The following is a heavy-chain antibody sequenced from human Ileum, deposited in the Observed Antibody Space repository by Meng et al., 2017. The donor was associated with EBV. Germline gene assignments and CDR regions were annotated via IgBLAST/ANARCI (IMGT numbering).Heavy chain of an antibody. D-gene: IGHD2-8*01. CDR1: GSPISNDNW. CDR2: IHHTRGP. V-gene: IGHV4-4*02. CDR3: ASNGAFSLDH. Sequence: QVLRQEAGPGLVGRSGTLPTTCSASGSPISNDNWWSWVRQSPGKGLEWIGEIHHTRGPNYTPSPKSRVIISVDKSNNHFSLRLSAVTAADTAVYYCASNGAFSLDHWGQGTLVTVSS. J-gene: IGHJ4*02.